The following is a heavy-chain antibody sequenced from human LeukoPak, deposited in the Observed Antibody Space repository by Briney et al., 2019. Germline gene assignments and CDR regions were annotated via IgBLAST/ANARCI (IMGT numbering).Heavy chain of an antibody. D-gene: IGHD6-13*01. J-gene: IGHJ4*02. CDR2: ISSSSSTI. CDR3: ARAIAAGY. V-gene: IGHV3-48*01. Sequence: GGSLRLSCAASGFTFSSYSMNWARQAPGEGLEWVSYISSSSSTIYYADSVKGRFTISRDNAKNSLYLQMNSLRAEDTAVYYCARAIAAGYWGQGTLVTVSS. CDR1: GFTFSSYS.